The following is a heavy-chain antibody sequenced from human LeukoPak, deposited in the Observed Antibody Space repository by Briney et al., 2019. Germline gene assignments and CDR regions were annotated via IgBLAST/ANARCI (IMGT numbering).Heavy chain of an antibody. V-gene: IGHV1-18*01. CDR1: GYTFTSYG. CDR3: ARGSYRFGAVADQDY. Sequence: ASVKVSCXASGYTFTSYGISWVRQAPGQGLEWMGWISAYNGNTNYAQKLQGRVTMTTDTSTSTAYMELRSLRSDDTAVYYCARGSYRFGAVADQDYWGQGTLVTVSS. CDR2: ISAYNGNT. D-gene: IGHD6-19*01. J-gene: IGHJ4*02.